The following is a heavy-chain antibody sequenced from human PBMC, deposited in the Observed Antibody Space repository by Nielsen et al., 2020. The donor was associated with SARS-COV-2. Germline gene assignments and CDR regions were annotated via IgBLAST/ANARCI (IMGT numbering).Heavy chain of an antibody. D-gene: IGHD6-13*01. V-gene: IGHV1-69*13. CDR3: ARDVAAAGLEFDP. Sequence: SVKVSCKASGGTFSSYAISWVRQAPGQGLEWMGGIIPIFGTANYAQKFQGRVTITADESTSTAYMELSSLRSEDTAVYYCARDVAAAGLEFDPWGQGTLVTVSS. CDR2: IIPIFGTA. CDR1: GGTFSSYA. J-gene: IGHJ5*02.